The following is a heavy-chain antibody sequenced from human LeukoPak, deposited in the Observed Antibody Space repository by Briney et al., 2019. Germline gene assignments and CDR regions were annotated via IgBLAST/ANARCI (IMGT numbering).Heavy chain of an antibody. D-gene: IGHD4-17*01. CDR1: GFTVSSNH. Sequence: GSLRLSCAASGFTVSSNHMSWVRQAPGKGLECVSVMYSGGDTYYAGSVKGRFTFSRDNSKNTQYLQMNSLRAEDTAVYYCARDTVFDYWGQGTLVTVSS. CDR2: MYSGGDT. CDR3: ARDTVFDY. J-gene: IGHJ4*02. V-gene: IGHV3-53*01.